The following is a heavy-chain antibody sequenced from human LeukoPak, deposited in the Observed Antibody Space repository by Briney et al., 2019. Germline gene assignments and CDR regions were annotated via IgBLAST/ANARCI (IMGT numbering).Heavy chain of an antibody. D-gene: IGHD3-9*01. V-gene: IGHV1-18*01. CDR3: ARERIRQYYDILTGIYDI. J-gene: IGHJ3*02. Sequence: ASVKVSCKASGGTFSSYAISWVRQAPGQGLEWMGWINTYNGHTKYTQKLQGRVTMTTDTSTSTAYMELRSLRSDDTAVYYCARERIRQYYDILTGIYDIWGQGTLVTISS. CDR1: GGTFSSYA. CDR2: INTYNGHT.